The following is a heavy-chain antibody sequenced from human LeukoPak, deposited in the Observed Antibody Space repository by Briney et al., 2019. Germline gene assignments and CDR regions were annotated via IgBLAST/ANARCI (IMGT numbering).Heavy chain of an antibody. V-gene: IGHV3-66*02. D-gene: IGHD2-2*01. CDR1: GFTVSSNY. J-gene: IGHJ5*02. CDR3: ARDAAYCSSTSCFAAWFDP. CDR2: IYSGGST. Sequence: GGSLRLSYAASGFTVSSNYMSWVRQAPGKGLEWVSVIYSGGSTYYADSVKGRFIISRDSSKNTLYLQMNSLRAEDTAVYYCARDAAYCSSTSCFAAWFDPWGQGTLVTVSS.